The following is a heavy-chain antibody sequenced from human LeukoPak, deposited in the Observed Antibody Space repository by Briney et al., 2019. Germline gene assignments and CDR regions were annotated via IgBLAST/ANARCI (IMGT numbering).Heavy chain of an antibody. V-gene: IGHV3-66*01. J-gene: IGHJ4*02. D-gene: IGHD3-22*01. CDR3: ARGQIDLLRNYFDS. Sequence: PGRSLRLSCAASGFIVSHKYMAWVRQAPGKGLEWLSIIYAGGNSVSADSVKGRFIISRDNSRNTVHLQMNSLRDDDTAVYYCARGQIDLLRNYFDSWGPGTLVAVSS. CDR2: IYAGGNS. CDR1: GFIVSHKY.